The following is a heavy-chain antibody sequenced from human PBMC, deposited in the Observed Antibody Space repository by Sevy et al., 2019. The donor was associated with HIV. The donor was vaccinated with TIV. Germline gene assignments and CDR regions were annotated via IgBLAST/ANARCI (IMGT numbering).Heavy chain of an antibody. CDR2: ISSSSSTI. Sequence: GGSLRLSCAASGFTFSSYSMNWVRQAPGKGLEWVSYISSSSSTIYYADSVKGRFTISRDNAKNPLYLQMNSLRAEDTAVYYCARDRTGYCSSTSCSKRVYYMDVWGKGTTVTVSS. CDR3: ARDRTGYCSSTSCSKRVYYMDV. J-gene: IGHJ6*03. D-gene: IGHD2-2*01. CDR1: GFTFSSYS. V-gene: IGHV3-48*01.